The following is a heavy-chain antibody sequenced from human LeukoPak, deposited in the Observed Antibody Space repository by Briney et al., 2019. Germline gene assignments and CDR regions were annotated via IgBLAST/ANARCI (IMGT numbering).Heavy chain of an antibody. CDR1: GYTLTELS. V-gene: IGHV1-24*01. Sequence: ASVKVSCKVSGYTLTELSMHWVRQAPGKGLEWMGGFDPEDGETLYAQKFQGRVTMTEGTSTDTAYMELSSLRSEDTAVYYCATEEGMVRGLFDYWGQGTLVTVSS. J-gene: IGHJ4*02. CDR2: FDPEDGET. CDR3: ATEEGMVRGLFDY. D-gene: IGHD3-10*01.